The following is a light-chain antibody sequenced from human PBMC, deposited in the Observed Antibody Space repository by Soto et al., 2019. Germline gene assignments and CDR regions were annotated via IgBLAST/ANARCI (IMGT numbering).Light chain of an antibody. CDR3: QQYYATPYT. V-gene: IGKV4-1*01. CDR2: WAF. CDR1: QSVLYSSNSKNY. Sequence: DIVMTQSPDSLPVSLGERATINCKSSQSVLYSSNSKNYLAWYQQKPGQPPKLLIYWAFTRESGVPDRFSGSGSRTDFTLTISSLQAEDVAVYYCQQYYATPYTFGQGTKLEIK. J-gene: IGKJ2*01.